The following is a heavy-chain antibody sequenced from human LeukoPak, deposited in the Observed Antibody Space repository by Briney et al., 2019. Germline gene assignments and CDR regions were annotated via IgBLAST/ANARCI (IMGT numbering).Heavy chain of an antibody. CDR1: GFTFSSFG. J-gene: IGHJ4*02. CDR3: AKRLGYYDSSEGYFDQ. Sequence: GGSLRLSCAASGFTFSSFGMHWVRQAPGKGLEWVAVISYDGSYKNYVDSVKGRFTISRDISKNTLYLQMNSLRAEETAVYYCAKRLGYYDSSEGYFDQWGQGTLVTVSS. CDR2: ISYDGSYK. D-gene: IGHD3-22*01. V-gene: IGHV3-30*18.